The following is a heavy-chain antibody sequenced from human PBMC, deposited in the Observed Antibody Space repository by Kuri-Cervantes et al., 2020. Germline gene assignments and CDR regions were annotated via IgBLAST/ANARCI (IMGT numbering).Heavy chain of an antibody. Sequence: ASVKVSCKASGYTFTGYYMHWVRQATGQGLEWMGWMNPNSGNTGYAQKFQGRVTMTRDTSTSTVYMELSSLRSEDTAVYYCARGYYYDFGGDYWGQGTLVTVSS. CDR1: GYTFTGYY. D-gene: IGHD3-22*01. CDR2: MNPNSGNT. V-gene: IGHV1-8*02. CDR3: ARGYYYDFGGDY. J-gene: IGHJ4*02.